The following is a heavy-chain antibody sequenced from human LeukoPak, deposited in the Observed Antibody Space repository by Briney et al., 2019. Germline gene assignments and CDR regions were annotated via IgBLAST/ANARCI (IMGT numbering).Heavy chain of an antibody. Sequence: SETLSLTCAVSGYSISSGYYWGWIRQPPGKGLEWIGSIYHSGSTYYNPSLKSRVTISVDTSKNQFSLKLSSVTAADTAVYYCARQDYYDSSVIDAFDIWGRGTMVTVSS. CDR1: GYSISSGYY. J-gene: IGHJ3*02. CDR3: ARQDYYDSSVIDAFDI. D-gene: IGHD3-22*01. CDR2: IYHSGST. V-gene: IGHV4-38-2*01.